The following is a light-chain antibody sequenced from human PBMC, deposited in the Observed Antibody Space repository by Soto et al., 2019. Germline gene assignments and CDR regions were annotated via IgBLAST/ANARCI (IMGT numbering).Light chain of an antibody. CDR3: QQYKSPPWT. CDR2: KAS. Sequence: DIQMTQSPPTLSASVGDRVTISCRASERITNWLAWYQHKPGKAPKLLIYKASSLESGVPSRFSGSGSGTEFTLTISSLQPDDFATYYCQQYKSPPWTFGQGTKVDIK. J-gene: IGKJ1*01. V-gene: IGKV1-5*03. CDR1: ERITNW.